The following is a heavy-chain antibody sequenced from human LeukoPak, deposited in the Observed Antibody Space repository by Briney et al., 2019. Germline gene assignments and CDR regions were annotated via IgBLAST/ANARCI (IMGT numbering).Heavy chain of an antibody. CDR1: GGTFSSYA. CDR3: ARDHWTVPVWKNGYSYDPTWEYAFDI. Sequence: SVKVSCKASGGTFSSYAISWVRQAPGQGLEWMGRIIPIFGTANYAQKFQGRVTITTDESTSTAYMELSSLRSEDTAVYYCARDHWTVPVWKNGYSYDPTWEYAFDIWGQGTMVTVSP. D-gene: IGHD5-18*01. CDR2: IIPIFGTA. V-gene: IGHV1-69*05. J-gene: IGHJ3*02.